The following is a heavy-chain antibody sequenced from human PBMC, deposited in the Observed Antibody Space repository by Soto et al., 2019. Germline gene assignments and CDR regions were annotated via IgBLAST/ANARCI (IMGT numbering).Heavy chain of an antibody. V-gene: IGHV1-69*01. J-gene: IGHJ5*02. CDR2: IIPIFGTA. Sequence: QVQLVQSGAEVKKPGSSVKVSCKASGGTFSSYAISWVRQAPGQGLEWMGGIIPIFGTANYAQKFQGRVTITADESTSTAYMELSSLRSEDTAVYYCARVPGGDYSPYEGWFDPWGQGTLVTVSS. CDR1: GGTFSSYA. CDR3: ARVPGGDYSPYEGWFDP. D-gene: IGHD2-21*02.